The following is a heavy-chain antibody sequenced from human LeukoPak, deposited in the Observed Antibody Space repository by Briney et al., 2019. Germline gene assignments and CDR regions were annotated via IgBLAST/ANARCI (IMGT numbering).Heavy chain of an antibody. CDR1: GFTFSDYW. J-gene: IGHJ6*03. D-gene: IGHD5-12*01. CDR2: IKQDGGQT. V-gene: IGHV3-7*01. CDR3: AKGGGYEAQYYYYYLDV. Sequence: GGSLRLSCAASGFTFSDYWMSWVRQAPGKGLEWVATIKQDGGQTYYVDSVKGRFTVSRDNSKNTLYLQMKSLRAEDTAVYYCAKGGGYEAQYYYYYLDVWGKGTTVTISS.